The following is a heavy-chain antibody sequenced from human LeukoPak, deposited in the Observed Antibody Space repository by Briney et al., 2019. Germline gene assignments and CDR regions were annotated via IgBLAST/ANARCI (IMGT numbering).Heavy chain of an antibody. CDR3: ASTPHYDYVWGSYRYEFDY. CDR1: GYTFTSYD. CDR2: MNPNSGNT. Sequence: ASVKVSCKASGYTFTSYDINWVRQATGQGLEWMGWMNPNSGNTGYAQKFQGRVTITRNTSISTAYMELSSLRSEDTAVYYCASTPHYDYVWGSYRYEFDYWGQGTLVTVSS. D-gene: IGHD3-16*02. J-gene: IGHJ4*02. V-gene: IGHV1-8*03.